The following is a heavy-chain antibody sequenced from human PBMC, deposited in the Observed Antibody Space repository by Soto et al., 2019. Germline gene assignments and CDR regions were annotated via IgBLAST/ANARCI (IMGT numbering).Heavy chain of an antibody. J-gene: IGHJ6*02. CDR1: ELTSSSYE. D-gene: IGHD2-15*01. CDR3: ASGPYCSGGSCYSGDYYYRMDV. V-gene: IGHV3-48*03. Sequence: PGGSLRSPGPPSELTSSSYELNGVRRPPGRGLGWFSSFSSIGSTIYYADSVKGRFTISRDNAKNSLYLQMNSLRAEDTAVYYCASGPYCSGGSCYSGDYYYRMDVWGQGTTVTVSS. CDR2: FSSIGSTI.